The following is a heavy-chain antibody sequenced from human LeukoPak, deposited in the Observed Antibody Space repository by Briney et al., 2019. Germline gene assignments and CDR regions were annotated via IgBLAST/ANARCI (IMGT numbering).Heavy chain of an antibody. D-gene: IGHD6-19*01. CDR1: GFNFSKYW. Sequence: GGSLRLSCAASGFNFSKYWMLWVRQAPGKGLESVSRINTEGTATTYADSVKGRFTVSRDNADNTMFLQMNSVRDEDTAVYYCATKQWLAPPPDSWGQGTPVTVSS. CDR2: INTEGTAT. J-gene: IGHJ4*02. CDR3: ATKQWLAPPPDS. V-gene: IGHV3-74*01.